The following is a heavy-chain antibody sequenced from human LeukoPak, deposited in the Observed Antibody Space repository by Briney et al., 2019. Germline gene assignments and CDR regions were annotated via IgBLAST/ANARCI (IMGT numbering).Heavy chain of an antibody. CDR2: ITTSSTIV. D-gene: IGHD5-24*01. Sequence: PGGSLRLSCAASGFTYSSYSMNWVRQAPGKGLEWVSYITTSSTIVYYADSVKGRFTISRDNAKNSLYLQMNSLRAEDTAVYYCAREIGYMVYWGQGTLVTVSS. CDR3: AREIGYMVY. CDR1: GFTYSSYS. V-gene: IGHV3-48*01. J-gene: IGHJ4*02.